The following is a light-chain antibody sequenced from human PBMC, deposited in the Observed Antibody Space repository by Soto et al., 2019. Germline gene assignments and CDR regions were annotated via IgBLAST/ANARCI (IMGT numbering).Light chain of an antibody. CDR1: QSVISSY. J-gene: IGKJ1*01. CDR2: GVS. V-gene: IGKV3-20*01. Sequence: PGERVTLSCRASQSVISSYLTWYQQKPGQAPRLLIYGVSSRPTGIPDRFSGSRSGTDFTLSISRLEPEDFAVYFCHQYVIPPWTFGLGTKVDIK. CDR3: HQYVIPPWT.